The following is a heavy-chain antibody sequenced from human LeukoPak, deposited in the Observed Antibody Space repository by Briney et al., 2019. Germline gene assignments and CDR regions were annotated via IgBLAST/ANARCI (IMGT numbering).Heavy chain of an antibody. D-gene: IGHD3-10*01. CDR3: AKEEGFPPLYGMDV. CDR1: GYTFTSYD. CDR2: MNPNSGNT. V-gene: IGHV1-8*01. Sequence: ASVKVSCKASGYTFTSYDINWVRQATGQGLEWMGWMNPNSGNTGYAQKFQGRVTMTRNTSISTAYMELNSLRAEDTAVYYCAKEEGFPPLYGMDVWGQGTTVTVSS. J-gene: IGHJ6*02.